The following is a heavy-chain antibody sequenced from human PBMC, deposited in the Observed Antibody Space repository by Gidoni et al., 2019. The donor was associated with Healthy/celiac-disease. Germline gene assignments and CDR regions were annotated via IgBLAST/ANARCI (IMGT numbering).Heavy chain of an antibody. J-gene: IGHJ4*02. V-gene: IGHV4-34*01. D-gene: IGHD3-10*01. CDR1: GGSFSGYY. Sequence: QLQLQQWGAGLLKPSETLSLTCAVYGGSFSGYYWSWIRQPPGKGLEWIGEINHSGSTNYNPSLKRRVTISVDTSKNQFSLKLSSVTAADTAVYYCARYKGSGSYSPTLDYWGQGTLVTVSS. CDR2: INHSGST. CDR3: ARYKGSGSYSPTLDY.